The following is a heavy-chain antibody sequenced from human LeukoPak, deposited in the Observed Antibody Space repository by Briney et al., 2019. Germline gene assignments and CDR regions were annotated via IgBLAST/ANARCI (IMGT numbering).Heavy chain of an antibody. CDR1: GGSISSYY. J-gene: IGHJ3*02. Sequence: SETLSLTCTVSGGSISSYYWSWIRQPPGEGLEWIGYIYYSGSTNYNPSLKGRVTLSVDTSKNQFSLKLSSVTAADTAVYYCARAGWGSYDAFDIWGQGTMVTVSS. D-gene: IGHD7-27*01. CDR2: IYYSGST. CDR3: ARAGWGSYDAFDI. V-gene: IGHV4-59*01.